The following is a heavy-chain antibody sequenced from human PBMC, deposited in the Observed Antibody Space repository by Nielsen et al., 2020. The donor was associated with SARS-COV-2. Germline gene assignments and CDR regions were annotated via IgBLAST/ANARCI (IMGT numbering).Heavy chain of an antibody. J-gene: IGHJ4*02. Sequence: GGSLRLSCAASGFTFDDYAMHWVRQAPGKGLEWVSGISWNSGSIGYADSVKGRFTISRDNAKNSLYLQMNSLRAEDTALYYCAKGTSSSWYYFDYWGRGTLVTVSS. D-gene: IGHD6-13*01. CDR2: ISWNSGSI. CDR1: GFTFDDYA. V-gene: IGHV3-9*01. CDR3: AKGTSSSWYYFDY.